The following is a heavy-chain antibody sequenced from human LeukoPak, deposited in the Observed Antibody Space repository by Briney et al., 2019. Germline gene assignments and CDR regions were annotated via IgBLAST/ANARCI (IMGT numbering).Heavy chain of an antibody. Sequence: SETLSLTCAVYGRSFSGYYWSWIRQPPGKGLEWIGEINHSGSTNYNPSLKSRVTISVDTSKNQFSLKLSSVTAADTAVYYCASRSIAAAGLFDYWGQGTLATVSS. CDR1: GRSFSGYY. V-gene: IGHV4-34*01. CDR3: ASRSIAAAGLFDY. CDR2: INHSGST. J-gene: IGHJ4*02. D-gene: IGHD6-13*01.